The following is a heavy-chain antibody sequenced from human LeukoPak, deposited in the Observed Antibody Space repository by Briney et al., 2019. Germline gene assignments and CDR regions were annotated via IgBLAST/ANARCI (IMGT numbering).Heavy chain of an antibody. CDR3: ANLPATDSYFDY. V-gene: IGHV3-21*01. CDR2: ITSSSSYI. J-gene: IGHJ4*02. D-gene: IGHD4-11*01. CDR1: GFTFNTYN. Sequence: GESLRLSCAASGFTFNTYNMNWVRQAPGKGLEWVSSITSSSSYIYYADSVKGRFTISRDNAKSSLYLQMNSLRDEDTAVYYCANLPATDSYFDYWGQGTLVTVSS.